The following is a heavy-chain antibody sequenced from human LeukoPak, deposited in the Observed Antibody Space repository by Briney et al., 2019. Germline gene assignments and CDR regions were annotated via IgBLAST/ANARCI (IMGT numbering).Heavy chain of an antibody. D-gene: IGHD1-7*01. CDR1: GFTFSSYN. V-gene: IGHV3-21*01. Sequence: GGSLRLSCAVSGFTFSSYNMNWVRQAPGKGLEWDSSISSSSTYIYYADSVKGRFTISRDNAKNSLYLQMNSLRVDDTAVYYCARHRNWNYEFDPWGQGTLVAVSS. J-gene: IGHJ5*02. CDR2: ISSSSTYI. CDR3: ARHRNWNYEFDP.